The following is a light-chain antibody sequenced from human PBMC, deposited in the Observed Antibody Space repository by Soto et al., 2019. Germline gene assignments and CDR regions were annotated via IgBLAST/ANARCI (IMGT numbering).Light chain of an antibody. CDR2: DVS. CDR1: SSDVGGYEY. V-gene: IGLV2-14*01. Sequence: QSVLTQPASVSGSPGQSITISCTGTSSDVGGYEYVLWYQQHPGKAPKLMIYDVSNRPSGVSNRFSGSKSGNTASLTISGLQAEDEADYDCSSYTSSSPLYVFGTGTKLTVL. CDR3: SSYTSSSPLYV. J-gene: IGLJ1*01.